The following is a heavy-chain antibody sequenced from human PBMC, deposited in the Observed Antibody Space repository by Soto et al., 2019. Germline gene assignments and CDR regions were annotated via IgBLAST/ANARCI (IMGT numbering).Heavy chain of an antibody. Sequence: SETLSLTCAVSGGSISSSNWWSWVRQPPGKGLEWIGEIYHSGSTNYNPSLKSRVTISVDKSKNQFSLKLSSVSAADTAVYYCAGSAIYCSGGSCYSGFDHWGQATLVTVSS. CDR3: AGSAIYCSGGSCYSGFDH. CDR1: GGSISSSNW. J-gene: IGHJ4*02. V-gene: IGHV4-4*02. CDR2: IYHSGST. D-gene: IGHD2-15*01.